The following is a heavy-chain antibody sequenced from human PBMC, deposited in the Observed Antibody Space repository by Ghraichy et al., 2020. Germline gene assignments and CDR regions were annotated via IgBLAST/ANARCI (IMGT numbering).Heavy chain of an antibody. CDR1: GFTFSSYG. Sequence: GESLNISCAASGFTFSSYGMHWVRQAPGKGLEWVAVIWYDGSNKYYADSVKGRFTISRDNSKNTLYLQMNSLRAEDTAVYYCARDFGASGSYSFDYWGQGTLVTVSS. CDR2: IWYDGSNK. CDR3: ARDFGASGSYSFDY. V-gene: IGHV3-33*01. D-gene: IGHD1-26*01. J-gene: IGHJ4*02.